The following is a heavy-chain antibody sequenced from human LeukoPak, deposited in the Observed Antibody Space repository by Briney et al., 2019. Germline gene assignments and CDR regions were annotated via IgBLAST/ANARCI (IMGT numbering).Heavy chain of an antibody. V-gene: IGHV3-7*01. CDR2: IKKDGSEK. CDR1: EFTFSTYW. J-gene: IGHJ3*02. Sequence: GGSLRLSCAASEFTFSTYWMSWVRQAPGKGLEWVADIKKDGSEKYYVDSVKGRFTISRQNAKNSLFLQMNSLRAEDTAVYYCARHRSGGSQDDAYDIWGQGTMVTVSS. CDR3: ARHRSGGSQDDAYDI. D-gene: IGHD2-15*01.